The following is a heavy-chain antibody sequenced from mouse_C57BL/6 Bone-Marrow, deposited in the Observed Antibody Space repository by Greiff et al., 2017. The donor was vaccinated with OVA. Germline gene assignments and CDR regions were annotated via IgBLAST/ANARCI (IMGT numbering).Heavy chain of an antibody. CDR3: TREETTVVADWYFDV. D-gene: IGHD1-1*01. Sequence: VKLMESGAELVRPGASVTLSCKASGYTFTDYEMHWVKQTPVHGLEWIGAIDPETGGTAYNQKFKGKAILTADKSSSTAYMELRSLTSEDSAVYYCTREETTVVADWYFDVWGTGTTVTVSS. J-gene: IGHJ1*03. CDR1: GYTFTDYE. V-gene: IGHV1-15*01. CDR2: IDPETGGT.